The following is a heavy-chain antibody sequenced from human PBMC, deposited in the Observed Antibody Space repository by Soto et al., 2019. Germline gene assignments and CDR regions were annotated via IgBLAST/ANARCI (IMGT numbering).Heavy chain of an antibody. Sequence: EVQLLKSGGDLVQPGGSLRLSCAASGFTFTSYAMSWIRQAPGKGLEWVSAITGGGDNTYYADSVKGRFTISRDNSKNTLYLQMNSLRAEDTAFYYCTQDRGSRDWLTVNWGQGTPVTVSS. V-gene: IGHV3-23*01. CDR3: TQDRGSRDWLTVN. CDR1: GFTFTSYA. D-gene: IGHD3-9*01. J-gene: IGHJ4*02. CDR2: ITGGGDNT.